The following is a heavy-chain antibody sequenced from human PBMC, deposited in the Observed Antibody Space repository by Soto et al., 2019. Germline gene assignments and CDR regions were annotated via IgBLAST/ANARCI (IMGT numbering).Heavy chain of an antibody. CDR3: ARNLVLGFDP. CDR1: GVSFSGYY. CDR2: INHSGST. D-gene: IGHD6-13*01. V-gene: IGHV4-34*01. Sequence: QVQLQHWCAGLLTPSATLSLPCAVYGVSFSGYYWSWIRQPPGKGLEWIGEINHSGSTNYNPSLKSRVTISVDTSKNQFSLKLSSVTAADTAVYYCARNLVLGFDPWGQGTLVTVSS. J-gene: IGHJ5*02.